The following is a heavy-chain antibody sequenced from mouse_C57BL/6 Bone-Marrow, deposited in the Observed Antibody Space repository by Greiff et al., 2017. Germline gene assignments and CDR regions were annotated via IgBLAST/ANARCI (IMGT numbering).Heavy chain of an antibody. V-gene: IGHV5-4*01. CDR3: ARGPLDY. J-gene: IGHJ4*01. CDR1: GFTFSSYA. CDR2: ISDGGSYT. Sequence: EVQLVESGGGLVKPGGSLQLSCAASGFTFSSYAMSWVRQTPEKRLEWVATISDGGSYTYYPDNVKGRFTISRDTAKNNLYLQMSHLKSEDTAMYYCARGPLDYGGQGTSVTVSS.